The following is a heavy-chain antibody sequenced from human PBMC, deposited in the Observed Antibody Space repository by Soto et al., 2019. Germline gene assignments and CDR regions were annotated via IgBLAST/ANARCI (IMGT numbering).Heavy chain of an antibody. CDR1: GFTFSSYS. CDR2: ISSSSSYI. Sequence: EVQLVESGGGLVKPGGSLRLSCAASGFTFSSYSMNWVRQAPGKGLEWVSSISSSSSYIYYADSVKGRFTISRDNAKNSLYLQMKSLRAEDTAVYYCASGPMAIRSLFYGMDVWGQGTTVTVSS. J-gene: IGHJ6*02. CDR3: ASGPMAIRSLFYGMDV. V-gene: IGHV3-21*01. D-gene: IGHD4-17*01.